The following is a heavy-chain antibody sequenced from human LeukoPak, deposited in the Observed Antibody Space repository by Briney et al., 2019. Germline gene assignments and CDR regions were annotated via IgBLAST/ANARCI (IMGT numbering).Heavy chain of an antibody. V-gene: IGHV4-59*08. CDR1: GGSISSYY. J-gene: IGHJ5*02. CDR2: IYYSGST. CDR3: ARAGSFFLLGDYGFDP. Sequence: PSETLSLTCTVSGGSISSYYWSWIRQPPGKGLEWIGYIYYSGSTNYNPSLKSRVTISVDTSKNQFSLKLSSVTAADTAVYYCARAGSFFLLGDYGFDPWGQGTLVTVSS. D-gene: IGHD4-17*01.